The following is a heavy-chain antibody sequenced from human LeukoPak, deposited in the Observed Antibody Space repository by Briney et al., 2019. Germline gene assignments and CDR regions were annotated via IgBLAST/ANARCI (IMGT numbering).Heavy chain of an antibody. V-gene: IGHV3-53*01. CDR3: AKDGLGYSSGWYSYYFDY. J-gene: IGHJ4*02. D-gene: IGHD6-19*01. Sequence: GGSLRLSCAASGFTVSSNFLSWVRQAPGKGLEWVSLIYSGGSTDYTDSVKGRFTISRDNSKNTLYLQMNSLRAEDTAVYYCAKDGLGYSSGWYSYYFDYWGQGTLVTVSS. CDR2: IYSGGST. CDR1: GFTVSSNF.